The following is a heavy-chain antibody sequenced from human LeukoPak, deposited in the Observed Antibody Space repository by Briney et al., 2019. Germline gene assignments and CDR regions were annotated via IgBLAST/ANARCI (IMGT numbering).Heavy chain of an antibody. Sequence: GESLKISCKGSGYSFTSYWIGWVRQMPGKGLEWMGIIYPGDSDTRYSPSFQGQVTISADKSISTAYLQWSSLKASDTAMNYCARRLRCSGGSCYGSDYWGQGTLVTVSS. CDR1: GYSFTSYW. D-gene: IGHD2-15*01. V-gene: IGHV5-51*01. CDR2: IYPGDSDT. CDR3: ARRLRCSGGSCYGSDY. J-gene: IGHJ4*02.